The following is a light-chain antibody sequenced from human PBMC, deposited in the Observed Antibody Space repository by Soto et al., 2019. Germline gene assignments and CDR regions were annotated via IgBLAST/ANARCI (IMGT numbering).Light chain of an antibody. CDR1: SSDVGAYNF. J-gene: IGLJ1*01. V-gene: IGLV2-14*01. CDR3: SSYTTSAPYV. Sequence: QSVLTQPASVSGSPGQSITISCTGTSSDVGAYNFVSWYQHHPGRAPKLIIYEVTIRPSGVSNRFSGSKSGNTASLTISGLQAEDEAYYYCSSYTTSAPYVFGSGTKV. CDR2: EVT.